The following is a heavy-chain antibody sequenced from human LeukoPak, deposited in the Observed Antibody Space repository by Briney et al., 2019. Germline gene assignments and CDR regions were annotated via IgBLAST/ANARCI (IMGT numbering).Heavy chain of an antibody. CDR1: GFTFSDYY. CDR2: ISSSASTI. V-gene: IGHV3-11*01. CDR3: ATRWGRDGYKRVYYFDY. J-gene: IGHJ4*02. Sequence: GGSLRLSCAATGFTFSDYYMSWIRQAPGRGLGWVSYISSSASTIYYADSVKGRFTISRDNAKNSLYLQMNSLRAEDTAVYYCATRWGRDGYKRVYYFDYWGQGTLVTVSS. D-gene: IGHD5-24*01.